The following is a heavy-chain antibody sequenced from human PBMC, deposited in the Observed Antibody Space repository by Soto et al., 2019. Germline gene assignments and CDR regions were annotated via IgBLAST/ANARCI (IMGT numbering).Heavy chain of an antibody. J-gene: IGHJ4*02. V-gene: IGHV3-11*01. CDR3: ARGILGPAAMFGLFDF. Sequence: GGSLRLSCAASGFSFSDYYMTWIRQAPGKGLEWVSYISYSGNDIYYADSVKGRFTISRDNAKNSLYLQMNSLRAEDTAVFYCARGILGPAAMFGLFDFWGQGTLVTVSS. CDR2: ISYSGNDI. CDR1: GFSFSDYY. D-gene: IGHD2-2*01.